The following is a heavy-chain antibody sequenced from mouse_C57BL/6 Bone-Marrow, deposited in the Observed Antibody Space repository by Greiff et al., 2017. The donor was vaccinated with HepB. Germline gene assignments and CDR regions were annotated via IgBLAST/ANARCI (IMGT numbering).Heavy chain of an antibody. CDR3: ARKYGYDSYFDY. Sequence: DVKLVESGGGLVKPGGSLKLSCAASGFTFSDYGMHWVRQAPEKGLEWVAYISSGSSTIYYADTVKGRFTISRDNAKNTLVLQMTSLRSEDTAMYYCARKYGYDSYFDYWGQGTTLTVSS. V-gene: IGHV5-17*01. D-gene: IGHD2-2*01. CDR1: GFTFSDYG. J-gene: IGHJ2*01. CDR2: ISSGSSTI.